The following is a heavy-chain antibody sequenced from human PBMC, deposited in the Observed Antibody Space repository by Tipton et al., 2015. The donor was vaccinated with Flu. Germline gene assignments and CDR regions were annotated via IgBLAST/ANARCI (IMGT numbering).Heavy chain of an antibody. D-gene: IGHD3-16*01. Sequence: TLSLTCTVSGGSITDNHYYWNWIRQPAGRGLQWIGRLYASGDTSYSPSFRSRVSISADTFNNQFSLMLASVTAAATSVYFCARARLSVTVSREHFDFWGQGALVTVSS. CDR3: ARARLSVTVSREHFDF. CDR2: LYASGDT. V-gene: IGHV4-61*02. CDR1: GGSITDNHYY. J-gene: IGHJ4*02.